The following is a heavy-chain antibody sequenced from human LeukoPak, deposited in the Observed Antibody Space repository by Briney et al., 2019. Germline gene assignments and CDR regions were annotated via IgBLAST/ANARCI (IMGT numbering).Heavy chain of an antibody. CDR2: ISGSGGST. CDR3: TSLGISSSWPVPFDY. Sequence: PGGSLRLSCAASGFTFSSYAMSWVRQAPGKGLEWVSAISGSGGSTYYADSVKGRFTISRDNSKNTLYLQMNSLRAEDTTVYYCTSLGISSSWPVPFDYLGQGPLVTVSS. D-gene: IGHD6-13*01. V-gene: IGHV3-23*01. CDR1: GFTFSSYA. J-gene: IGHJ4*02.